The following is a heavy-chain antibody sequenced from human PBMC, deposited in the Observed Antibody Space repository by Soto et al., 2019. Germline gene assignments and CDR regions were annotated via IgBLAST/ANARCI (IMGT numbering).Heavy chain of an antibody. Sequence: LETLSLTCTVSGGSISDYYWSWIRQPPGKRLEWIGYMFDTGNINYNPSLRSRLTISVDTSKNQLSLKVTSVTAADTAVYYCARQQGYGWFDPWGQGTLVTVSS. CDR2: MFDTGNI. J-gene: IGHJ5*02. V-gene: IGHV4-59*08. D-gene: IGHD5-18*01. CDR1: GGSISDYY. CDR3: ARQQGYGWFDP.